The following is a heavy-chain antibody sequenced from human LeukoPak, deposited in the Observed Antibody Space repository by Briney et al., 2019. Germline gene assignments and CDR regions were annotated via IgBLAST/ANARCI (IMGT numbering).Heavy chain of an antibody. D-gene: IGHD6-13*01. CDR2: VWYDGSSK. Sequence: QPGRSLRRSCAASGFTFSSYAMHWVRQAPGKGLQWVAVVWYDGSSKYYADSVKGRFTISRDNSKNTLYLQMNSLRAEDTAVYYCARDPPTRQYTNSFSLDYWGQGTLVTVSS. CDR1: GFTFSSYA. CDR3: ARDPPTRQYTNSFSLDY. J-gene: IGHJ4*02. V-gene: IGHV3-33*01.